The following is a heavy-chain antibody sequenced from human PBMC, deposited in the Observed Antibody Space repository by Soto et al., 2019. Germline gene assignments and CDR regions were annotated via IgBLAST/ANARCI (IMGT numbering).Heavy chain of an antibody. V-gene: IGHV1-2*02. Sequence: QVQLVQSGAEVKKPGASVKVSCTASGYTFTGSFMHWVRQAPGQGLEWMGWINPNSGATKYAQKFQGRVTLSRDTSIRTAYMELTGLRSDDTAVYYCARGGGTILAPLPWGQGTQVTVSS. D-gene: IGHD3-3*01. CDR2: INPNSGAT. CDR3: ARGGGTILAPLP. CDR1: GYTFTGSF. J-gene: IGHJ5*02.